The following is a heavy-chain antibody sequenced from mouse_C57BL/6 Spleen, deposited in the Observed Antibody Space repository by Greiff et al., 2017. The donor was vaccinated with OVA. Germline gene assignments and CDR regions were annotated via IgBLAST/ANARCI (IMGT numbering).Heavy chain of an antibody. J-gene: IGHJ2*01. CDR3: ARCDYYGSLFDY. V-gene: IGHV1-64*01. D-gene: IGHD1-1*01. CDR1: GYTFTSYW. Sequence: QVQLQQPGAELVKPGASVKLSCKASGYTFTSYWMHWVKQRPGQGLEWIGMIHPNSGSTNYNEKFKSKATLTVNKSSSTAYMQLSSLTSEDSAVYCCARCDYYGSLFDYWGQGTTLTVSS. CDR2: IHPNSGST.